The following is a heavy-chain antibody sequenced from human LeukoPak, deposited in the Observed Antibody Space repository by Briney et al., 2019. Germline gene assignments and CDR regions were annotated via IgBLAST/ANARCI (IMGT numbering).Heavy chain of an antibody. CDR3: ARAGYSSGWYGYYYYGMDV. V-gene: IGHV1-18*01. D-gene: IGHD6-19*01. J-gene: IGHJ6*02. Sequence: ASVKVSCKASGYTFTSYGISWVRQAPGQGLELMGWISAYNGNTNYAQKLQGRVTMTTYTSTSKDYMELRSLRSDDTAVYYCARAGYSSGWYGYYYYGMDVWGQGTTVTVSS. CDR1: GYTFTSYG. CDR2: ISAYNGNT.